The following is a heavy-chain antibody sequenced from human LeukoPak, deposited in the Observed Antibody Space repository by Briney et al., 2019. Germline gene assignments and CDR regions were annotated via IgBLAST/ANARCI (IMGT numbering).Heavy chain of an antibody. D-gene: IGHD3-16*02. V-gene: IGHV4-59*12. CDR2: IYYSGST. CDR1: GGSISSYY. J-gene: IGHJ4*02. Sequence: SETLSLTCTVSGGSISSYYWSWIRQPPGKGLEWIGYIYYSGSTNYNPSLKSRVTISVDTSKNQFSLRLSSVTAADTAVYYCARGRDAAYDYVWGSYRSPFGYWGQGTLVTVSS. CDR3: ARGRDAAYDYVWGSYRSPFGY.